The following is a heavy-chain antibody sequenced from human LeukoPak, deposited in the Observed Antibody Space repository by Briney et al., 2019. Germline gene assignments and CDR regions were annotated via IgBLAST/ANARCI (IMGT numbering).Heavy chain of an antibody. CDR1: KFTFSNYG. Sequence: GGSLRLSCTASKFTFSNYGMHWVRQAPGKGLEWVASIRFDGGYQYYADSVKGRFTISRDNSKNTLCLQMNSLRAEDTAIYYCAKDQMEWLVSPEAFDLWGQGTMVTVSS. CDR2: IRFDGGYQ. V-gene: IGHV3-30*02. D-gene: IGHD6-19*01. J-gene: IGHJ3*01. CDR3: AKDQMEWLVSPEAFDL.